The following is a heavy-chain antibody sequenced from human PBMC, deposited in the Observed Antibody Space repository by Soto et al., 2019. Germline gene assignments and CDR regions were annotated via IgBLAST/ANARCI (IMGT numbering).Heavy chain of an antibody. CDR3: ARSGGGQKQQPPKYYYGMDV. Sequence: PSETLSLTCAVSGGSISSHYWNWVRQTPGKGLEWIGCIYFTGSTIYNPSLKSRVTMSVDTSKNQFSLKLTSVTAVGTAVYYCARSGGGQKQQPPKYYYGMDVWGQGTTVTVSS. V-gene: IGHV4-59*11. J-gene: IGHJ6*02. D-gene: IGHD6-13*01. CDR1: GGSISSHY. CDR2: IYFTGST.